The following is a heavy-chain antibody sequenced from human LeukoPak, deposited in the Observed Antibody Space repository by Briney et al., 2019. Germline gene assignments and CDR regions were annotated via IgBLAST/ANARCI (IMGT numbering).Heavy chain of an antibody. CDR2: ILFDGNNK. D-gene: IGHD3-9*01. J-gene: IGHJ4*02. CDR3: AKSLAIYDILTGLDY. Sequence: GGSLRLSCAASGFTFSTYGMHWVRQAPGKGLEWVAVILFDGNNKYYADSVKGRFTISRDNSKNTLYLQMNSLRAEDTAVYYCAKSLAIYDILTGLDYWGQGTLVTVSS. V-gene: IGHV3-30*18. CDR1: GFTFSTYG.